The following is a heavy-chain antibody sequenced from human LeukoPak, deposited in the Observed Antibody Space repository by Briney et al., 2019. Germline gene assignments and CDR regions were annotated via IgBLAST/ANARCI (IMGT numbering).Heavy chain of an antibody. V-gene: IGHV4-59*08. D-gene: IGHD6-19*01. Sequence: PSETLSLTCTVSGASISSYYWTWIRQSPGQGLEWIGYIYHTGATTYNPSCKSRVTMSIDTSKKQFSLKLTSVTAADTAVYFCARYGVSGWVIDNWGQGTLVTVSS. CDR2: IYHTGAT. CDR1: GASISSYY. CDR3: ARYGVSGWVIDN. J-gene: IGHJ4*02.